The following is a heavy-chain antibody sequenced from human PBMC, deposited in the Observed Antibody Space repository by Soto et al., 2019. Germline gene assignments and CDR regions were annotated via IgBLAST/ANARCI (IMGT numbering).Heavy chain of an antibody. CDR3: AREVPEYPSFDY. V-gene: IGHV4-61*01. CDR1: GGSVGSGSYY. CDR2: IYYSGST. J-gene: IGHJ4*02. Sequence: SETLSLTCTVSGGSVGSGSYYWSWIRQPPGKGLEWIGYIYYSGSTNYNPSLKSRVTISVDTSKNQFSLKLSSVTAADTAVYYCAREVPEYPSFDYWGQGTLVTVTS.